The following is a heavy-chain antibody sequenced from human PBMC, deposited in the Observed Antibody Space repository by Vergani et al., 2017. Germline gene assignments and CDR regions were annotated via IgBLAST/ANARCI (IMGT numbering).Heavy chain of an antibody. Sequence: QVQLVESGGGVVQPGGSLRLSCAASGFTFTNYGMHWVRQAPGKGLEWVAFTRYDGIVEYYGDSVMGRFTISRDNSKNTLYLQMNRLRPEDTAVYYCATAGAAYCRGASCYDFFEYWGKGTLVTVAS. V-gene: IGHV3-30*02. D-gene: IGHD2-15*01. CDR3: ATAGAAYCRGASCYDFFEY. CDR2: TRYDGIVE. CDR1: GFTFTNYG. J-gene: IGHJ4*02.